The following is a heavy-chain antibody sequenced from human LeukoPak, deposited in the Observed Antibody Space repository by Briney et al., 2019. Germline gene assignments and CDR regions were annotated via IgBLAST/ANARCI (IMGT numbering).Heavy chain of an antibody. CDR2: IHTTGST. J-gene: IGHJ6*03. CDR3: ARDRYYYDSSGYIRMDV. CDR1: GDSISNYY. Sequence: SETLSLTCTVSGDSISNYYWSWIRQPAGKGLGWIGRIHTTGSTNYNPSLKSRVTMSVDTSKNQFSLKLSSVTAADTAVYYCARDRYYYDSSGYIRMDVWGKGTTVTISS. D-gene: IGHD3-22*01. V-gene: IGHV4-4*07.